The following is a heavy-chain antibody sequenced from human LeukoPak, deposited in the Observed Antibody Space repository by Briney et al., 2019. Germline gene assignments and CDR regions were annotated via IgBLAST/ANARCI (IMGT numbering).Heavy chain of an antibody. V-gene: IGHV3-30*04. D-gene: IGHD5-12*01. J-gene: IGHJ4*02. CDR1: GFTFSSYA. Sequence: GRSLRLSCAASGFTFSSYAMHWVRQAPGKGLEWVAAISYDGSNKYYADSVKGRFTISRDNSKNTLYLQMNSLRAEDTAVYYCARAERGYSGYLYFDYWGQGTLVTVSS. CDR2: ISYDGSNK. CDR3: ARAERGYSGYLYFDY.